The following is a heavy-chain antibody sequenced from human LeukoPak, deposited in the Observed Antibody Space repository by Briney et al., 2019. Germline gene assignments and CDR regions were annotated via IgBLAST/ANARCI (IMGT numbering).Heavy chain of an antibody. CDR1: GFTFSSYE. CDR3: ARDKTGDSPDYYYGMDF. Sequence: GGSLRLSCAASGFTFSSYEMNWVRQAPGKGLVWVSYISSSSSTIYYADSVKGRFTISRDNAKSSLYMQMNSLRAEDTAVYYCARDKTGDSPDYYYGMDFWGKGTTVTVSS. J-gene: IGHJ6*04. V-gene: IGHV3-48*03. D-gene: IGHD1-14*01. CDR2: ISSSSSTI.